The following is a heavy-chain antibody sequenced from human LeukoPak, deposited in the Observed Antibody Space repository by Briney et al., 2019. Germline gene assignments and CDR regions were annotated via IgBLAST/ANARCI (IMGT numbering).Heavy chain of an antibody. CDR1: GGSTSSYY. Sequence: SETLSLTCTVSGGSTSSYYWSWIRQPPGKGLEWIGYIYYSGSTNYNPSLKSRVTISVDTSKNQFSLKLSSVTAADTAVYYCARVSSGWYWADYWGQGTLVTVSS. V-gene: IGHV4-59*01. CDR3: ARVSSGWYWADY. D-gene: IGHD6-19*01. J-gene: IGHJ4*02. CDR2: IYYSGST.